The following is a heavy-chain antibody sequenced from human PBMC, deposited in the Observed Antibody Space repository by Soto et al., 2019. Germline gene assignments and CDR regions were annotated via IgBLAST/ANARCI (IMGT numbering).Heavy chain of an antibody. CDR1: GYTFTDYY. CDR2: INPNSGGT. D-gene: IGHD3-10*01. J-gene: IGHJ4*02. V-gene: IGHV1-2*02. CDR3: ARELLVGYFYGSGTSKAHFDY. Sequence: GASVKVSSNAPGYTFTDYYTHWVRQAPGQGLEWMGWINPNSGGTNYAQKFQGRDTMTRDTSISTAYMELSRLRSDDTAVYYCARELLVGYFYGSGTSKAHFDYWGQGTLVTVSS.